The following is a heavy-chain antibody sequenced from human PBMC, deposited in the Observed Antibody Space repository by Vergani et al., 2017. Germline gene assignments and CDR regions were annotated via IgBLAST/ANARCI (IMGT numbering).Heavy chain of an antibody. D-gene: IGHD3-3*01. V-gene: IGHV4-61*10. J-gene: IGHJ4*02. Sequence: QVQLQESGPGLVKPSETLSLTCTVSGGSVSSGSYYWSWIRQPAGKGLEWIGYIYYSGSTNYNPSLKSRVTISVDTSKNQFSLKLSSVTAADTAVYYCARALRFLEWLTNWGQGTLVTVSS. CDR3: ARALRFLEWLTN. CDR2: IYYSGST. CDR1: GGSVSSGSYY.